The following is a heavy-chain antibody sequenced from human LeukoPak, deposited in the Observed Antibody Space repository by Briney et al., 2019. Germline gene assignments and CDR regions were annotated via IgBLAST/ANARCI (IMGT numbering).Heavy chain of an antibody. CDR2: MSSSDDGR. CDR3: TKAPIVSCSGAFCYPFGS. V-gene: IGHV3-23*01. CDR1: GFSFSSYA. Sequence: GSLRLSCATSGFSFSSYAMSWVRQAPGKGLEWVSAMSSSDDGRYYAASVRGRFTISRDTSRSTLYLQMNSLRAEDTAIYYCTKAPIVSCSGAFCYPFGSWGQGTLVTVSS. J-gene: IGHJ4*02. D-gene: IGHD2-15*01.